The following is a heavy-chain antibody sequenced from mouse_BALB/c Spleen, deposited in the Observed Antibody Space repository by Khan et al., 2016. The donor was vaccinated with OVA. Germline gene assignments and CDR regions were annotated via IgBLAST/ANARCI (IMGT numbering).Heavy chain of an antibody. D-gene: IGHD1-2*01. CDR3: ERGGGTAPFAY. Sequence: EVELVESGGGLVQPGGSRKLSCAASGFTFSDYGMAWVRQAPGKGPEWVAFISDLAYTIYYGDAVTGRFTFSRENAKNTLYLDMSSLRSEDPAIYYCERGGGTAPFAYWGLGTLVTVSA. CDR1: GFTFSDYG. CDR2: ISDLAYTI. J-gene: IGHJ3*01. V-gene: IGHV5-15*02.